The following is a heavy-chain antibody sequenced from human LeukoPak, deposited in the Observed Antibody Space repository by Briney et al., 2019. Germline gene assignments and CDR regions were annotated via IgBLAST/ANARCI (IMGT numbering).Heavy chain of an antibody. V-gene: IGHV5-51*01. CDR2: IYPGDSDT. CDR3: ASLGGYFDWLLHFDY. J-gene: IGHJ4*02. D-gene: IGHD3-9*01. Sequence: GESLKISCKGSGYSFTSYWIGWVRQMPGKGLEWMGIIYPGDSDTRYSPSFQGQVTISADKSISTAYLQWSSLKASDTAMYSCASLGGYFDWLLHFDYWGQGTLVTVSS. CDR1: GYSFTSYW.